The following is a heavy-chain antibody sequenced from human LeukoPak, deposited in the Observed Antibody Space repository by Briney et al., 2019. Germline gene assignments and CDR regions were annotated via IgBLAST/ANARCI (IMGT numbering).Heavy chain of an antibody. J-gene: IGHJ4*02. D-gene: IGHD5-12*01. CDR3: AKDFDYSGYDLGY. V-gene: IGHV3-30*18. CDR1: GFIFSSYG. Sequence: PGRSLRLSCAASGFIFSSYGMHWVRQSPGKGLEWVAVISYDGSNKYYADSVKGRFTISRGNSKNTLYLQMNSLRAEDTAVYYCAKDFDYSGYDLGYWGQGTLVTVSS. CDR2: ISYDGSNK.